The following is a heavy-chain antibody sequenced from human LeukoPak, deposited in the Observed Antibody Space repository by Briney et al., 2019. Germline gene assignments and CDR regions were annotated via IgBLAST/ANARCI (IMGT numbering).Heavy chain of an antibody. V-gene: IGHV4-4*02. Sequence: PSGTLSLTCAVSGGSISSSTWWSWVRLPPGKGLEWIGEIFHSGSTKFNPSLKSRLTMSVDESKHEFSLKLTSVTAADTAVYYCASGGLVSRYLDHWGQGTLVTVSS. CDR3: ASGGLVSRYLDH. J-gene: IGHJ4*02. D-gene: IGHD3-9*01. CDR1: GGSISSSTW. CDR2: IFHSGST.